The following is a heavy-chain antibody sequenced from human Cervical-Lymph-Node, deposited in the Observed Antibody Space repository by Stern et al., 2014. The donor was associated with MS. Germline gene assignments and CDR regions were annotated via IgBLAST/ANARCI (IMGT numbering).Heavy chain of an antibody. J-gene: IGHJ4*02. CDR2: IYPRDSDP. V-gene: IGHV5-51*03. CDR3: ARGAPPEN. CDR1: GYSFTNYW. D-gene: IGHD1-26*01. Sequence: EVQLLQSGAEVKKPGESLKISCKTAGYSFTNYWIGWVRQMPGNGREGWGIIYPRDSDPRYSPSFQGQVIISADKSIGTAYLQWRSLKASDSGIYYCARGAPPENWGQGTLVTVSS.